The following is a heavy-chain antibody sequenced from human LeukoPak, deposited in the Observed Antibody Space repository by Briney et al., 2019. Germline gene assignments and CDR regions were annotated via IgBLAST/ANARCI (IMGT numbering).Heavy chain of an antibody. Sequence: SETLSLTCAVYGGSFSGYYWSWIRQPPGKGLEWIGEINHSGSTNYNPSLKSRVTISVDTSKNQFSLKLSSVTAADTAVYYCARPSRRGYSYGYPVYSSGWYWFDPWGQGTLVTVSS. J-gene: IGHJ5*02. CDR1: GGSFSGYY. CDR3: ARPSRRGYSYGYPVYSSGWYWFDP. V-gene: IGHV4-34*01. CDR2: INHSGST. D-gene: IGHD5-18*01.